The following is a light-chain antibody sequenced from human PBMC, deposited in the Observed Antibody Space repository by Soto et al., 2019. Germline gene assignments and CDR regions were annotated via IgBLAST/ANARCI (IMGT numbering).Light chain of an antibody. CDR2: GAS. CDR1: QGISSY. Sequence: DIQLTQSPSFLSASVGDRVTITCRASQGISSYLAWYQQKPGKAPNLLIYGASTLQSEVPSRFSGSGAGTEFTLTISSRQPEDCATYYWQQLKSYPLTFGGGPKVEIK. V-gene: IGKV1-9*01. CDR3: QQLKSYPLT. J-gene: IGKJ4*01.